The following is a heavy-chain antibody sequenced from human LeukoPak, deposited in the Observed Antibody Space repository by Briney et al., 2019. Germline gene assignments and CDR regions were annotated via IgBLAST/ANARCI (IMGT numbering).Heavy chain of an antibody. CDR2: ISAYNGNT. Sequence: GASVKVSCTASGYTFTSYGISWVRQAPGQGLEWMGWISAYNGNTNYAQKLQGRVTMTTDTSTSTAYMELRSLRSDDTAVSYCARGRGSSLHDVWCGYYFRTLPDYWGQGTLVTVSS. CDR1: GYTFTSYG. CDR3: ARGRGSSLHDVWCGYYFRTLPDY. D-gene: IGHD3-3*01. J-gene: IGHJ4*02. V-gene: IGHV1-18*01.